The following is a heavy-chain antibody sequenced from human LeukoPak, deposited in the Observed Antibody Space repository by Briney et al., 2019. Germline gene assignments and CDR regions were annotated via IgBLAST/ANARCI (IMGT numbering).Heavy chain of an antibody. Sequence: SETLSLTCTVSGGSISSYYWSWIRQPPGKGLEWIGYIYYSGSTNYNPSLKSRVTISVDTSKNQFSLKLSSVTAADTAVYYCAVPRIGNYYGMDVWGQGTTVTVSS. J-gene: IGHJ6*02. CDR2: IYYSGST. V-gene: IGHV4-59*08. CDR1: GGSISSYY. CDR3: AVPRIGNYYGMDV. D-gene: IGHD3-10*01.